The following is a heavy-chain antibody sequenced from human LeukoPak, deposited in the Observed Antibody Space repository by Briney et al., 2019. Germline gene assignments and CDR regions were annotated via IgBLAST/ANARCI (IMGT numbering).Heavy chain of an antibody. CDR1: GFTFSSYW. J-gene: IGHJ4*02. V-gene: IGHV3-7*01. Sequence: TGGSLRLSCAASGFTFSSYWMSWVRQAPGKGLEWVANIKQDGSEKYYVDSVKGRFTISRDNAKNSLYLQMNSLRDEDTAMYYCARGSQQLVIDYWGQGTLVTVSS. CDR2: IKQDGSEK. CDR3: ARGSQQLVIDY. D-gene: IGHD6-13*01.